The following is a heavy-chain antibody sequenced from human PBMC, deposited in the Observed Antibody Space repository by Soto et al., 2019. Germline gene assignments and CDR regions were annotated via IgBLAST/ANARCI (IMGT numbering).Heavy chain of an antibody. V-gene: IGHV3-23*01. CDR2: ISGSGGKT. Sequence: PGGSLRLSCAASGFSFTSYALSWVRQAPGKGLEWVSTISGSGGKTYYADSVKGRFSISRDTSKTTLYLQMNSLRVEDTAVYYCARWSFLDYWGQGTRVTVSS. J-gene: IGHJ4*02. CDR3: ARWSFLDY. D-gene: IGHD1-26*01. CDR1: GFSFTSYA.